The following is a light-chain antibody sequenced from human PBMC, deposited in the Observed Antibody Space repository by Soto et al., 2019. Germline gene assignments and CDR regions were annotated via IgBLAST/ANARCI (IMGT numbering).Light chain of an antibody. J-gene: IGKJ2*01. V-gene: IGKV1-5*03. CDR2: RAS. Sequence: DIQVTQFPSTLSASIGDRVTITCRATQTIGSWLAWYQQKPGKAPKLLIYRASSLETGVPSRFSGSGSGTEFTLTISSLQPDDFASYYCQEYKSYSPYTFGQGTRLEIK. CDR1: QTIGSW. CDR3: QEYKSYSPYT.